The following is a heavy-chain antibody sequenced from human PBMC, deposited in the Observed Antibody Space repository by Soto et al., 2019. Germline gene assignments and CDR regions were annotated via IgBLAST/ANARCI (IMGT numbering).Heavy chain of an antibody. CDR3: AREDSYYFDY. D-gene: IGHD6-6*01. V-gene: IGHV4-34*01. CDR1: GGSFSGYY. CDR2: INHSGGT. Sequence: NPSETLSLTCAVYGGSFSGYYWSWIRQPPGKGLEWIGEINHSGGTNYNPSLKSRVTISVDTSKNQFSLKLSSVTAADAAVYYCAREDSYYFDYWGQGTLVTVSS. J-gene: IGHJ4*02.